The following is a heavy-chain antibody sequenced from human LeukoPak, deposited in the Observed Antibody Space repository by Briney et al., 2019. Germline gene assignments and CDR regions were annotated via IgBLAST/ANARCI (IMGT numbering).Heavy chain of an antibody. J-gene: IGHJ4*02. Sequence: GGSLTLSCPASGFTVSSNYMSWVRQDPGNGLEWASVICSGGSKYYDQSVKGRFTISRHNSKTTLYLQMNSLRAEETAVYYCAKDRRAGSYDYWGQGTLVTVSS. CDR1: GFTVSSNY. CDR3: AKDRRAGSYDY. CDR2: ICSGGSK. D-gene: IGHD3-10*01. V-gene: IGHV3-66*01.